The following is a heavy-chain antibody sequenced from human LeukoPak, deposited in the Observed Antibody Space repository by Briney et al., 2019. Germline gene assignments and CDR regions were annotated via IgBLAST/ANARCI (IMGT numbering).Heavy chain of an antibody. CDR2: IYPGDSDT. Sequence: GESLKISCQGSGYTFTSSWIGWVRLMPGKGLEWMGIIYPGDSDTKYSPSFQGLVTISADRSISTAYLQWSSLMASDTAMYFCALQPNSPALQFSSPGRVWGQGTLVTVSS. V-gene: IGHV5-51*01. CDR3: ALQPNSPALQFSSPGRV. J-gene: IGHJ4*02. D-gene: IGHD1-14*01. CDR1: GYTFTSSW.